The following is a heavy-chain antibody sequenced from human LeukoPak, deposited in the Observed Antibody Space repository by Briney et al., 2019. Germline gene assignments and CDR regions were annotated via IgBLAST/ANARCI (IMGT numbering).Heavy chain of an antibody. Sequence: SETLSLTCTASGGSISSGGYYWSWIRQHPGEGLERIGYIYYSGSTYYNPSLESRVTMSVDTSKNQFSLKLSSVTAADTAVYYCARDRGGATEFDYWGQGTLVTVSS. J-gene: IGHJ4*02. CDR1: GGSISSGGYY. CDR2: IYYSGST. D-gene: IGHD1-26*01. CDR3: ARDRGGATEFDY. V-gene: IGHV4-31*03.